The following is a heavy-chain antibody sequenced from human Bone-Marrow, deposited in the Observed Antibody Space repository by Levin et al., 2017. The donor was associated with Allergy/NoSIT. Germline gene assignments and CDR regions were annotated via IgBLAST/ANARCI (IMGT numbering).Heavy chain of an antibody. D-gene: IGHD6-19*01. CDR3: GRDGDSGFPPNYLDT. CDR2: INAANGHT. CDR1: GYTFTSNA. Sequence: ASVKVSCKASGYTFTSNAIHWVRQAPGQRPEWMGWINAANGHTKYSQKFQGRVTISRDTSASTAYMELSSLRSEDSAVYFCGRDGDSGFPPNYLDTWGQGTLVTVSS. J-gene: IGHJ5*02. V-gene: IGHV1-3*01.